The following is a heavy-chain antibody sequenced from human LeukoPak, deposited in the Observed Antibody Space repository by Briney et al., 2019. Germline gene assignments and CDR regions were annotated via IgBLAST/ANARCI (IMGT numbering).Heavy chain of an antibody. CDR1: GFTFSTYA. V-gene: IGHV3-23*01. Sequence: PGGSLRLSCAASGFTFSTYAMSWVRQDPGKWLEWVSAVSGGGGTTHYADSVKGRFTISRDNSENTLSLQMKSLRDEDTAVCYCAKEFYFATAVWGQGTTVTVSS. D-gene: IGHD2-15*01. CDR3: AKEFYFATAV. J-gene: IGHJ6*02. CDR2: VSGGGGTT.